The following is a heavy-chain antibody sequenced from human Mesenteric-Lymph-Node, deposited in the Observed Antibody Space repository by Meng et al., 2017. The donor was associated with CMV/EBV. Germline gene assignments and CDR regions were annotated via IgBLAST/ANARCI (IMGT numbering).Heavy chain of an antibody. CDR2: IIPIFGTA. Sequence: SVKVSCKASGGTFSSYAISWVRQAPGQGLEWMGRIIPIFGTANYAQKFQGRVTITTDESTSTAYMELSSLRSEDTAVYYCARRAVIAHYYYYYGMDVWGQGTTVTVSS. CDR1: GGTFSSYA. CDR3: ARRAVIAHYYYYYGMDV. D-gene: IGHD2-21*01. V-gene: IGHV1-69*05. J-gene: IGHJ6*02.